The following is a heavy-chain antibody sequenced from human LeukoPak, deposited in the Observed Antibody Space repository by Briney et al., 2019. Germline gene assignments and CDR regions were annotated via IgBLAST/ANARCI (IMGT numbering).Heavy chain of an antibody. CDR3: ARAPYPFRSGYYAHFDD. J-gene: IGHJ4*02. D-gene: IGHD3-3*01. Sequence: GASVKVSCKASGYTFTIYDINRVRQATGQGLEWMGWMYPNSGNTGYAQKFQGRVTMTRNTSISTAYMELSSLRSEDTAVYYCARAPYPFRSGYYAHFDDWGQGTLVTVSS. CDR1: GYTFTIYD. V-gene: IGHV1-8*01. CDR2: MYPNSGNT.